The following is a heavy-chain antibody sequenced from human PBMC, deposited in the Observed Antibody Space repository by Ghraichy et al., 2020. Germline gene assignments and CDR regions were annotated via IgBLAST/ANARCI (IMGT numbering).Heavy chain of an antibody. CDR3: AKDSSGWYASLNYFYYGMDA. CDR2: ISSSSRSI. D-gene: IGHD6-19*01. J-gene: IGHJ6*02. CDR1: GFTFSGYN. Sequence: GGSLRLSCVGSGFTFSGYNMNWVRQSPGKGLEWVSYISSSSRSIFYADSVKGRFTISRDNAQNSLSLQMNSLRDEDTAVYYCAKDSSGWYASLNYFYYGMDAWGQGTTVTVSS. V-gene: IGHV3-48*02.